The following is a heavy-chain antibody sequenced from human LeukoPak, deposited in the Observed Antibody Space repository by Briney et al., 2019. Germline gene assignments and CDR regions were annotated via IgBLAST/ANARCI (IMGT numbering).Heavy chain of an antibody. J-gene: IGHJ6*02. D-gene: IGHD2-15*01. CDR2: ISSSSSTI. V-gene: IGHV3-48*04. CDR3: ARALGQSGGLEYYYGMDV. Sequence: GGSLRLSCAASGFTFSSYSMNWVRQAPGKGLEWVPYISSSSSTIYYADSVKGRFTISRDNAKNSLYLQMNSLRAEDTAVYYCARALGQSGGLEYYYGMDVWGQGTTVTVSS. CDR1: GFTFSSYS.